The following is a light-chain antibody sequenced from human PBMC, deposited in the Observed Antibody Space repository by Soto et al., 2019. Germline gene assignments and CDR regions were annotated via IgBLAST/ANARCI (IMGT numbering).Light chain of an antibody. Sequence: EIVLTQSPATLSLSPGERATLSCRASQSVTWYLAWYQQKPGQAPRLLIYDATNRATGIPARFSGSGSGTDFTLTISSLEPEDFAVYYCQQRTNCITFGGGTRVEI. CDR1: QSVTWY. V-gene: IGKV3-11*01. CDR3: QQRTNCIT. J-gene: IGKJ4*01. CDR2: DAT.